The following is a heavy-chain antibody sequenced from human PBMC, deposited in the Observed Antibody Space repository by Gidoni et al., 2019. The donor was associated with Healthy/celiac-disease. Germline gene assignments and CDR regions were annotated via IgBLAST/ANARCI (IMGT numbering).Heavy chain of an antibody. CDR2: ISWDGGST. J-gene: IGHJ3*02. D-gene: IGHD6-13*01. CDR1: GFTFVYYT. V-gene: IGHV3-43*01. Sequence: EVQLVESGGVVVQPGGSLRLYCAASGFTFVYYTMHWVRQAPGKGLEWVSLISWDGGSTYYADSVKGRFTISRDNSKNSLYLQMNSLRTEDTALYYCAKDSSSSWLYDAFDIWGQGTMVTVSS. CDR3: AKDSSSSWLYDAFDI.